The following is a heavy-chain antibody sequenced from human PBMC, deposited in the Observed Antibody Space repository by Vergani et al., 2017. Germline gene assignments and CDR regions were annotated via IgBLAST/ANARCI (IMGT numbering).Heavy chain of an antibody. J-gene: IGHJ4*02. V-gene: IGHV4-34*01. CDR3: ARVVDGGDCFLDY. CDR1: GGSFSGYY. CDR2: INHSGST. Sequence: QVQLQQWGAGLLKPSETLSLTCAVYGGSFSGYYWSWIRQPPGKGLEWIGEINHSGSTNYNPSLKSRVTISVDTSMNQFSLKLSSVTAADTAVYYCARVVDGGDCFLDYWGQGTLVTVSS. D-gene: IGHD2-21*02.